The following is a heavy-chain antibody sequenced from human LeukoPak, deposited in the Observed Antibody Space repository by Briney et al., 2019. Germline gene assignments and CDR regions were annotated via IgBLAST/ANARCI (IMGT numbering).Heavy chain of an antibody. D-gene: IGHD4-17*01. Sequence: PGGSLRLSCAASGFTFSSSAMSWVRQAPGKGLEWVSVLYYGVSTFYKDSVRGRFTTSGDKFKNTVYLQMNSLRAEDTAVYYCARGRQNYGDYPYWGQGTLVTVSS. V-gene: IGHV3-53*01. CDR3: ARGRQNYGDYPY. CDR1: GFTFSSSA. CDR2: LYYGVST. J-gene: IGHJ4*02.